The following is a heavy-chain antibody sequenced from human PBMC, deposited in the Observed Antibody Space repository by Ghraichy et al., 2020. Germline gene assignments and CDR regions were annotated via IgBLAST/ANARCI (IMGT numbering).Heavy chain of an antibody. CDR3: ARRAANWGFFDF. D-gene: IGHD7-27*01. Sequence: GGSLRLSCAASGFSFSTNAMNWVRQAPGKGLEWVSTISYNSDTTYYADSVKGRFTISSDKSKNTLYLQIDSLRAEDTAVYYCARRAANWGFFDFCVQVALVAVSS. J-gene: IGHJ4*02. V-gene: IGHV3-23*01. CDR2: ISYNSDTT. CDR1: GFSFSTNA.